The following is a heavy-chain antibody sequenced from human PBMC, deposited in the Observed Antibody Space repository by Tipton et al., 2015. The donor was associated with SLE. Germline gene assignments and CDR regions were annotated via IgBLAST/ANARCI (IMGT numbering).Heavy chain of an antibody. CDR2: ISYSGST. D-gene: IGHD2-2*02. CDR3: ARDGKPGIPYKYYAMDV. J-gene: IGHJ6*02. Sequence: TLSLTCTVSGDTISDHYWSWIRQPPGKGLEWIGYISYSGSTNYSPSLKSRVTISLDTSKTQFSLKLRSVTAADTAVYFCARDGKPGIPYKYYAMDVWGQGSTVTVSS. CDR1: GDTISDHY. V-gene: IGHV4-59*11.